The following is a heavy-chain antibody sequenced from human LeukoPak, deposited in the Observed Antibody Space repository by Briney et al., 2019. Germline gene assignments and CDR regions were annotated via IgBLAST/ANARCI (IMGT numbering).Heavy chain of an antibody. CDR3: TTVGLHCSSTSCPSPFDY. V-gene: IGHV1-24*01. CDR1: GYTLTELS. CDR2: FDPEDGET. Sequence: ASVKVSCKVSGYTLTELSMHWVRQAPGKGLEWMGGFDPEDGETIYAQKFQGRVTMTEDTSTDTAYMELSSLRSEDTAVYYCTTVGLHCSSTSCPSPFDYWGQGTLVTVSS. D-gene: IGHD2-2*01. J-gene: IGHJ4*02.